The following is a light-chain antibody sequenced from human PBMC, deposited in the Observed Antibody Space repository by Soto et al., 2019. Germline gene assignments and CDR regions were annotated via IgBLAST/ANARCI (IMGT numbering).Light chain of an antibody. CDR1: SSDVGSYNL. V-gene: IGLV2-23*02. CDR2: EVT. J-gene: IGLJ1*01. Sequence: QSALTQPASVSGSPGQSITISCTGTSSDVGSYNLVSWCQQHPGNTPKFMIYEVTKRPSGVSDRFSGSKSGNTASLTISGLQAEDEADYYCCAYAGSGSYVFGTGTKVTVL. CDR3: CAYAGSGSYV.